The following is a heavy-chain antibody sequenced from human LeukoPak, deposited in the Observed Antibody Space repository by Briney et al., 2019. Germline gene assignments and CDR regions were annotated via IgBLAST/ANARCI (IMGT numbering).Heavy chain of an antibody. CDR3: ARSQRLAAAAHFDN. J-gene: IGHJ4*02. D-gene: IGHD6-13*01. Sequence: GESLKISCKGSGYTFTSYWVGWVLQMPGKGLEWMAIIYPGDSDTRYSPSFQGQVTISADKSISTAYLQWSSLKASDTAIYYCARSQRLAAAAHFDNWGQGTLVTVSS. CDR1: GYTFTSYW. CDR2: IYPGDSDT. V-gene: IGHV5-51*01.